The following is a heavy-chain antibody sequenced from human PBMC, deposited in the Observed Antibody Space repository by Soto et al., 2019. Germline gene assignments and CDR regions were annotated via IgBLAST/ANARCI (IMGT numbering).Heavy chain of an antibody. J-gene: IGHJ5*02. CDR1: GYIFVDYG. CDR2: VSAHNGNT. V-gene: IGHV1-18*04. CDR3: ARVPTPTHGDSNKNNRLDP. D-gene: IGHD3-10*01. Sequence: QVQLVQSGPEVKKPGASVKVSCKASGYIFVDYGFSWVRQAPGQGLEWMGWVSAHNGNTHYVQKFQGRVTMTTDTSTSTAFMELRTLRYDDTAVYYCARVPTPTHGDSNKNNRLDPWGQGTLVTVSS.